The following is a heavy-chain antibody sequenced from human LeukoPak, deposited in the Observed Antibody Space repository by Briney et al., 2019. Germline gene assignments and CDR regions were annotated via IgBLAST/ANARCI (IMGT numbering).Heavy chain of an antibody. CDR3: ARSGSGYLRYYFDY. D-gene: IGHD5-12*01. CDR1: GGSISSSSYY. CDR2: MYSSGST. J-gene: IGHJ4*02. Sequence: SETLSLTCTVSGGSISSSSYYWGWIRQPPGKGLEWIGSMYSSGSTYYNPSLKGRVTISVDTSKNQFSLKLSSVTAADTAVYYCARSGSGYLRYYFDYWGQGTLVTVSP. V-gene: IGHV4-39*07.